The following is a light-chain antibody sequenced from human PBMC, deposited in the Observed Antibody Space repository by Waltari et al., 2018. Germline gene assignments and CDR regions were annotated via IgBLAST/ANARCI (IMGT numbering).Light chain of an antibody. CDR2: KDN. Sequence: SYKLTQAPSVSVSPGQTARITWSGETLPRQGAYWYQQKPGEAPVMVIFKDNGRPSGIPERFSGSSSGTTVTLTISGVQAEDEADYFCQSADRNGVVFGGGTKLTVL. J-gene: IGLJ3*02. CDR1: TLPRQG. V-gene: IGLV3-25*03. CDR3: QSADRNGVV.